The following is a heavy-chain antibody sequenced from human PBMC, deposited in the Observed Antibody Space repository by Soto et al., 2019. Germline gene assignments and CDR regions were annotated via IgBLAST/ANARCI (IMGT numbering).Heavy chain of an antibody. J-gene: IGHJ6*02. CDR3: AIPYGAYVYYYYYGMDV. V-gene: IGHV1-3*01. CDR1: GYTFTSYA. CDR2: INVGNGNT. D-gene: IGHD4-17*01. Sequence: ASVKVSCKASGYTFTSYAMHWVRQAPGQRLEWMGWINVGNGNTKYSQKFQGRVTITRDTSASTACMELSSLRSEDTAVYYCAIPYGAYVYYYYYGMDVWGQGTTVTVSS.